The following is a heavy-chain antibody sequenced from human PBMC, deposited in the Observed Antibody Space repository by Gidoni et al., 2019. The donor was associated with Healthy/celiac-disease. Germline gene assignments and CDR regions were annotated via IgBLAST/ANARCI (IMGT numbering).Heavy chain of an antibody. CDR3: AKDGRLWYDSSGYYFDY. CDR1: GFTFSSYA. D-gene: IGHD3-22*01. Sequence: EVQLLESGGGLVQPGGSLRLSCAASGFTFSSYAMSWVRQAPGKGLEWVSAISDSVGSTYYADSVKGRFTISRDNSKNTLYLQMNSLRAEDTAVYYCAKDGRLWYDSSGYYFDYWGQGTLVTVSS. CDR2: ISDSVGST. J-gene: IGHJ4*02. V-gene: IGHV3-23*01.